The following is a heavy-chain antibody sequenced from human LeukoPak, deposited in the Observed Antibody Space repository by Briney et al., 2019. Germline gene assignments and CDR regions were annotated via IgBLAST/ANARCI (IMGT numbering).Heavy chain of an antibody. D-gene: IGHD5-12*01. Sequence: GGSLRLSCAASGLTFSSYAMSWVRQAPGKGLEWVSTISGSGGSTYYADSVKGRFAISRDNSKNTLYLQMNTLRAEDTAVYYCAKAVDIVATIVVPLDNWGQGTMVTVSS. J-gene: IGHJ4*02. CDR3: AKAVDIVATIVVPLDN. CDR2: ISGSGGST. CDR1: GLTFSSYA. V-gene: IGHV3-23*01.